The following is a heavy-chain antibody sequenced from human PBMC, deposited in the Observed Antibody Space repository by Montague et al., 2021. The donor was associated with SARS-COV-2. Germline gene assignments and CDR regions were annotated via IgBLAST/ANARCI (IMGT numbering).Heavy chain of an antibody. J-gene: IGHJ4*02. CDR3: ARIISRYSCYAFDY. D-gene: IGHD5-12*01. Sequence: SLRLSCAASGFTFSSYEMNWVRQAPGKGLEWVSYISGSGSTIFYADSVKGRFTISRDNAKNSLYLQMNSLRAEDTAVYYCARIISRYSCYAFDYWGQGTLVTVSS. CDR1: GFTFSSYE. V-gene: IGHV3-48*03. CDR2: ISGSGSTI.